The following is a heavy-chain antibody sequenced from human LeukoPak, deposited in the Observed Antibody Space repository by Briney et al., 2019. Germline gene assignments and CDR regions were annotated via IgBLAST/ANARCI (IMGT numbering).Heavy chain of an antibody. CDR3: ARGPCSGGSCPFDY. Sequence: SKTRSLTCTVSGYSISSGYYWGWIRQPPGKGREWIGSIYHSGSTYYNPSLKSRVTISVDTSKNQFSLKLSSVTAADTAVYYCARGPCSGGSCPFDYWGQGTLVTVSS. CDR1: GYSISSGYY. J-gene: IGHJ4*02. V-gene: IGHV4-38-2*02. D-gene: IGHD2-15*01. CDR2: IYHSGST.